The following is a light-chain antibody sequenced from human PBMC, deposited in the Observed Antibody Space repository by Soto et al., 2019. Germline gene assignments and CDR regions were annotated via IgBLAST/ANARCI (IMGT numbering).Light chain of an antibody. J-gene: IGKJ1*01. V-gene: IGKV1-39*01. Sequence: DIQMTQSPSSLSASLGDRVTITCRASQSIRTYLNWYQQKPGKAPNLLMYGASTLQSGVPSRFSGSGSGTDFTLTITSLQPEDFGTYYCLQTYSSWTFGQGTKVDIK. CDR2: GAS. CDR3: LQTYSSWT. CDR1: QSIRTY.